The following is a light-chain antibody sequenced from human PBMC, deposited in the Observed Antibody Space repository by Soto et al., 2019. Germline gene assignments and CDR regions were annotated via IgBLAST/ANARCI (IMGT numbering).Light chain of an antibody. CDR1: SSDVGGYNY. CDR3: SSYTSSTFYV. V-gene: IGLV2-14*01. J-gene: IGLJ1*01. Sequence: QSVLTQPASVSGSPGQSITISCTGTSSDVGGYNYVSWYQQHPGKAPKLMIYEVSNRPSGVSNRSSGSKSGNTASLTISGLQAEDEADYYCSSYTSSTFYVFGTGTKVTAL. CDR2: EVS.